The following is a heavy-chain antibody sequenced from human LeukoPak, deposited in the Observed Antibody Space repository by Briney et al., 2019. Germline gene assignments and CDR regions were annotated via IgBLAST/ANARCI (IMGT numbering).Heavy chain of an antibody. CDR1: GFTFSSYG. V-gene: IGHV3-30*03. Sequence: GRSLRLSCAASGFTFSSYGMHWVRQAPGKGLEWVAVISYDGSNKYYADSVKGRFTISRDNSKNTLYLQMNSLRAEDTAVYYCARGPGAAAGRNWLNFDYWGQGTLDTVSS. D-gene: IGHD6-13*01. CDR2: ISYDGSNK. CDR3: ARGPGAAAGRNWLNFDY. J-gene: IGHJ4*02.